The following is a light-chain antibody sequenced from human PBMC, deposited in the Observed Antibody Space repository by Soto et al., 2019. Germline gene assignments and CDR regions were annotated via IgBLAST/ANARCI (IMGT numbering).Light chain of an antibody. CDR3: QQHSDWVT. CDR2: DAS. J-gene: IGKJ4*01. Sequence: EIVLTQSPATLSLSPGERGTLSCRASQSVSTYLAWYQQKPGQAPRLLIYDASNRATGIPARFSGCGSGTDFTLTISYIEPEDFAFYYCQQHSDWVTFGGGTKVEI. CDR1: QSVSTY. V-gene: IGKV3-11*01.